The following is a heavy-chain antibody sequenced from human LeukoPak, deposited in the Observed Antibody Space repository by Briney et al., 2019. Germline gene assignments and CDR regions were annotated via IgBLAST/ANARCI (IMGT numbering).Heavy chain of an antibody. D-gene: IGHD1-26*01. V-gene: IGHV1-69*02. CDR2: IIPILGIA. J-gene: IGHJ4*02. CDR3: ATRGILIVGATTPFDY. CDR1: GGTFSSYT. Sequence: GASVKVSCKASGGTFSSYTISWVRQAPGQGLEWMGRIIPILGIANYAQKFQGRVTITADKSTSTAYMELGSLRSEDTAVYYCATRGILIVGATTPFDYWGQGTLVTVSS.